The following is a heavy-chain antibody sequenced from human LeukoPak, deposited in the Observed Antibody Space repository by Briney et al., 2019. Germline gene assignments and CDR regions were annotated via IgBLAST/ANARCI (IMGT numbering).Heavy chain of an antibody. J-gene: IGHJ4*02. D-gene: IGHD4-23*01. V-gene: IGHV3-66*01. CDR2: IYSGGST. CDR1: GFTFNTYT. CDR3: ARARWDY. Sequence: PGGSLRLSCAASGFTFNTYTMNWVRQAPGKGLEWVSVIYSGGSTYYADSVKGRFTISRDNSKNTLYLQMNSLRAEDTAVYYCARARWDYWGQGTLVTVSS.